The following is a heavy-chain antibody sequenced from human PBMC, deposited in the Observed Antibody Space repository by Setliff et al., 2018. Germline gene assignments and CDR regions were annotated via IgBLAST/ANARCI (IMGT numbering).Heavy chain of an antibody. CDR2: IYYSGST. Sequence: SQTLSLTCTVSGGSISSSSYYWGWIRQPPGKGPEWIGSIYYSGSTYYNPSLKSRVTISVDTSKNQFSLKLSSVTAADTAVYYCARETTYSSSWYGWFDPWGQGTLVTVSS. J-gene: IGHJ5*02. CDR3: ARETTYSSSWYGWFDP. V-gene: IGHV4-39*07. CDR1: GGSISSSSYY. D-gene: IGHD6-13*01.